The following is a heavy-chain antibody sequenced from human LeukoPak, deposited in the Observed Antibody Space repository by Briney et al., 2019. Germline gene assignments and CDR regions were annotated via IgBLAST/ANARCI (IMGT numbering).Heavy chain of an antibody. CDR1: GYTFTSYA. Sequence: ASVKVSCKASGYTFTSYAIHWVRQAPGQRLEWMGWISAGNGNREYSQKFQGRVTVTRDTSTSTVYMELSSLRSEDTAVYYCVRHNHMDVWGQGTTVTVSS. V-gene: IGHV1-3*01. J-gene: IGHJ6*02. CDR3: VRHNHMDV. CDR2: ISAGNGNR.